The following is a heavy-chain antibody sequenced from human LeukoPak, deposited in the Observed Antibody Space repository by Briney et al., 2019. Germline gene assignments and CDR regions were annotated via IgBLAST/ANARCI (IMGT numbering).Heavy chain of an antibody. CDR1: GFTFSSYS. CDR2: ISSSSSYI. Sequence: GGSLRLSCAASGFTFSSYSMNWVRQAPGKGLEWVSSISSSSSYIYYADSVKGRFTISRDNAKNSLYLQMNSLRAEDTAIYYCAKSYISAAGYAVDYWGQGTLVTVSS. D-gene: IGHD6-13*01. V-gene: IGHV3-21*04. J-gene: IGHJ4*02. CDR3: AKSYISAAGYAVDY.